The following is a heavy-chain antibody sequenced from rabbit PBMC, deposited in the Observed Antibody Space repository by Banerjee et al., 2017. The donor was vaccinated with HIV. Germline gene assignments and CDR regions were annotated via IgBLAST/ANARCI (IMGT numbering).Heavy chain of an antibody. V-gene: IGHV1S40*01. CDR3: ARDTSGWGDYFNL. CDR1: GFSFSSGYD. J-gene: IGHJ4*01. CDR2: IYAGSSGTT. D-gene: IGHD4-1*01. Sequence: QQLVESGGGLVKPGASLTLTCKASGFSFSSGYDMCWVRQAPGKGLEWIACIYAGSSGTTYYASWAKGRFTISKTSSTTVTLQMTSLTAADTATYFCARDTSGWGDYFNLWGQGTLVTVS.